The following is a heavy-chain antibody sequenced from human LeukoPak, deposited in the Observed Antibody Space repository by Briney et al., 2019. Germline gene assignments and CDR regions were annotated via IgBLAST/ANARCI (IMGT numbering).Heavy chain of an antibody. D-gene: IGHD1-26*01. V-gene: IGHV3-21*01. CDR3: ARDRIVGATFDY. J-gene: IGHJ4*02. Sequence: PGGSLRLYCAASGFTFNSYSMNWVRQAPGKGLEWVSSISSSSSYIYFADSVKGRFTISRDNAKNSLSLQMNSLRAEDTAVYYCARDRIVGATFDYWGQGTLVTVSS. CDR2: ISSSSSYI. CDR1: GFTFNSYS.